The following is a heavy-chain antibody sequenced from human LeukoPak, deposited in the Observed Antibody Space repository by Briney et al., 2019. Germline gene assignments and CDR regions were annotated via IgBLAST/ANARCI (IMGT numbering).Heavy chain of an antibody. V-gene: IGHV5-51*01. J-gene: IGHJ6*03. Sequence: GESLKISCKGSGYSFTSYWIGWVRQMPGKGLEWMGIIYPGDSDTRYSPSFQGQVTISADKSISTAYLQWSSLKASDTAMYYCARYAVDYDFWSGNDYYYYMDVWGKGTTVTVSS. CDR2: IYPGDSDT. D-gene: IGHD3-3*01. CDR1: GYSFTSYW. CDR3: ARYAVDYDFWSGNDYYYYMDV.